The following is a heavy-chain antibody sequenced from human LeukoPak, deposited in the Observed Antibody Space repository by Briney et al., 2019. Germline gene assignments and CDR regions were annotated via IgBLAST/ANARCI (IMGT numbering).Heavy chain of an antibody. CDR3: ARGYYDFWSGYFVDY. CDR2: ISYDGSNK. Sequence: PGGSLRLSCAASGFTFSSYAMHWVRQAPGKGLEWVAVISYDGSNKYYADSVKGRFTISRDNSKNTLYLQMNSLRAEDTAVYYCARGYYDFWSGYFVDYWGQGTLVTVSS. J-gene: IGHJ4*02. V-gene: IGHV3-30*04. CDR1: GFTFSSYA. D-gene: IGHD3-3*01.